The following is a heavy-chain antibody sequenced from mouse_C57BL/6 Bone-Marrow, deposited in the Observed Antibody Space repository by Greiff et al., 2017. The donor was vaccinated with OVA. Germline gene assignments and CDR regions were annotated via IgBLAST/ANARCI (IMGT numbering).Heavy chain of an antibody. D-gene: IGHD4-1*01. CDR1: GFSLTSYG. V-gene: IGHV2-2*01. J-gene: IGHJ3*01. CDR2: IWSGGST. CDR3: ASPNWDEGRFAY. Sequence: VQLVESGPGLVQPSQSLSITCTVSGFSLTSYGVHWVRQSPGKGLEWLGGIWSGGSTDYNAAFISRLSISKDNSKSQVILKMNSLQAEDTAIYYCASPNWDEGRFAYWGQGTLVTVSA.